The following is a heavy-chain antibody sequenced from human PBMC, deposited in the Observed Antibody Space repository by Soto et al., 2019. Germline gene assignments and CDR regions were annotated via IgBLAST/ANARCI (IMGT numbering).Heavy chain of an antibody. V-gene: IGHV3-7*03. CDR1: GFTFSSYW. D-gene: IGHD1-1*01. Sequence: GGSLRLSCAASGFTFSSYWMSWVRQAPGKGLEWVANIKQDGSEKYYVDSVKGRFTISRDNAKNSLYLQMNSLRAEDTAVYCGAGGTGTGGAFDIWGQGTMVTVSS. CDR2: IKQDGSEK. CDR3: AGGTGTGGAFDI. J-gene: IGHJ3*02.